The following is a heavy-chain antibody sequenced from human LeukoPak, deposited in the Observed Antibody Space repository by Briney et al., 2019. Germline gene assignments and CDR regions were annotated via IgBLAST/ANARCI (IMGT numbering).Heavy chain of an antibody. V-gene: IGHV3-48*04. CDR3: ARGYVLSSSSGGVGAFDI. J-gene: IGHJ3*02. CDR2: ISDSRTAI. CDR1: GFTFSTYS. D-gene: IGHD6-6*01. Sequence: AGGSLRLSCAASGFTFSTYSMNWVRQAPGKGLELVSYISDSRTAIYYADSVKGRFTISRDNAKNSLYLQMNSLRAEDTALYHCARGYVLSSSSGGVGAFDIWGQGTMVTVSS.